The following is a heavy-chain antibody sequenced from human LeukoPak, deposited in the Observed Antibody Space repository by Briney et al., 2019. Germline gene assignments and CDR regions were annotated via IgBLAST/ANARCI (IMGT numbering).Heavy chain of an antibody. CDR2: IKSKTDGGTT. D-gene: IGHD2-2*02. V-gene: IGHV3-15*01. Sequence: PGGSLRLSCAASGFTSSNAWMSWVRQAPGKGLEWVGRIKSKTDGGTTDYAAPVKGRFTISRDDSKNTLYLQMNSLKTEDTAVYYCTTDRYIVVVPAAIVPNYYYYGMDVWGQGTTVTVSS. CDR3: TTDRYIVVVPAAIVPNYYYYGMDV. J-gene: IGHJ6*02. CDR1: GFTSSNAW.